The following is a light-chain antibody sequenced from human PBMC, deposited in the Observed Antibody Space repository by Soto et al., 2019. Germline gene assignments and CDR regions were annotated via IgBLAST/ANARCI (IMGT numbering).Light chain of an antibody. V-gene: IGKV1-5*03. CDR2: EAS. CDR3: QQYNSYSYT. CDR1: QSISSW. Sequence: DIQMTQSPSTLSASVGDRVTITFRASQSISSWLAWYQQKPGKAPKLLIYEASSFESGAPSRFSGSGSGTEFTLTISSLPPDDFATYYCQQYNSYSYTFGQGTKVNI. J-gene: IGKJ2*01.